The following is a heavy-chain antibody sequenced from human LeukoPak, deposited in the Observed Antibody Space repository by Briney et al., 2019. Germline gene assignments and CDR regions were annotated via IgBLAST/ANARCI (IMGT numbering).Heavy chain of an antibody. J-gene: IGHJ4*02. CDR2: INHSGST. D-gene: IGHD6-13*01. CDR1: GGSFSGYY. CDR3: ARHAYSSSWYLFDY. Sequence: PSETLSLTCAVYGGSFSGYYWSWIRQPPGQGLEWIGEINHSGSTNYNPSLKSRVTISVDTSKNQFSLKLSSVTAADTAVYYCARHAYSSSWYLFDYWGQGTLVTVSS. V-gene: IGHV4-34*01.